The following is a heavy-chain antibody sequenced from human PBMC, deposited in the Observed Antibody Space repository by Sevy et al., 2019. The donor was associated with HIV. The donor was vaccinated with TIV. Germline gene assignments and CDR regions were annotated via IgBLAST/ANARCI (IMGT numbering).Heavy chain of an antibody. V-gene: IGHV3-53*01. D-gene: IGHD3-10*01. J-gene: IGHJ5*02. CDR1: GFTVNSDY. CDR2: VYSGGTT. Sequence: GGSLRLSCAASGFTVNSDYMSWVRQAPGKGLEWVSVVYSGGTTYYADSVKGRFTISRDNSKNILYLQMNSLRAEDKAVYYCTRHMSFGELVSWFDPCGQGTLVSVSS. CDR3: TRHMSFGELVSWFDP.